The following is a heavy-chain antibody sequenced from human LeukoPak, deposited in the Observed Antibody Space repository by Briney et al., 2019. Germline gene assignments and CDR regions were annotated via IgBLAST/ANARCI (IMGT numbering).Heavy chain of an antibody. CDR1: GFTFSSYA. D-gene: IGHD3-22*01. J-gene: IGHJ5*02. CDR2: ISGSAGGT. Sequence: PGGSLRLSCAASGFTFSSYAMSWVRQAPGKGLEWVSTISGSAGGTFYADSVKGRFTISRDNSKNMLYLQMNSLRAEDTAVYYCAKDSSGWDNWFDPWGQGTQVTVSS. CDR3: AKDSSGWDNWFDP. V-gene: IGHV3-23*01.